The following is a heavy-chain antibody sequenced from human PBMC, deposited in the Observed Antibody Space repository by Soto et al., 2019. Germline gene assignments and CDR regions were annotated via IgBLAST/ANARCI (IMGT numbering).Heavy chain of an antibody. D-gene: IGHD3-9*01. Sequence: QVQLVQSGAEVKKPGSSVKVSCKASGGTFNNYGMGWVRQAPGQGLEWTGGIIPMIGRTNYAQKFQGRLTLNAAASRSTAYMELRSLRSDDTAVYYCASWDYDVLTGYSYDDWGQGPLVTVSS. CDR2: IIPMIGRT. V-gene: IGHV1-69*01. CDR3: ASWDYDVLTGYSYDD. J-gene: IGHJ4*02. CDR1: GGTFNNYG.